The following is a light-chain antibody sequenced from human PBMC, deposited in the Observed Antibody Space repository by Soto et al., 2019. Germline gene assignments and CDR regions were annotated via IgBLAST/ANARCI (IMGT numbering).Light chain of an antibody. CDR3: QHYDNLSLT. CDR2: DAS. V-gene: IGKV1-33*01. J-gene: IGKJ4*01. CDR1: QNINNY. Sequence: DIQMTQSPSSLSASVGDRVTISCQASQNINNYLNWYQQKPGKAPKLLIYDASYLETGVPSRFSGSGSGTDFTFTISSLQPEDIATYYCQHYDNLSLTFGGGTKVEIK.